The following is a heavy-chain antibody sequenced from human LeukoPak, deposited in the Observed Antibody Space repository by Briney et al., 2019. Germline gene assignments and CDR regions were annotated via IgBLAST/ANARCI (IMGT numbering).Heavy chain of an antibody. V-gene: IGHV4-59*12. Sequence: SETLSLTCTVPGGSISSYYWSWIRQPPGKGLEWIGYIYYSGNTNYNPPLKSRVTISVDTSKNQFSLKLSSVTAADTAVYYCARTHSSRYNWFDPWGQGTLVTVSS. CDR2: IYYSGNT. J-gene: IGHJ5*02. CDR1: GGSISSYY. D-gene: IGHD6-13*01. CDR3: ARTHSSRYNWFDP.